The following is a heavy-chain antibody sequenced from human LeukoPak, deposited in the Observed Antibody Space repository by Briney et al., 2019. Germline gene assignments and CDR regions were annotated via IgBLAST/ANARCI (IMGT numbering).Heavy chain of an antibody. Sequence: ASVKVSCQASGYTFTSYYMHWVRQAPAQGLEWMGIINPSGGSTSYAQKCQGRVTMTRYTSTSTVYMELSSLRSEDTAVYYCAREPHRYYDILPGPRHYYYGMDVWGQGTTVTVSS. V-gene: IGHV1-46*01. CDR2: INPSGGST. D-gene: IGHD3-9*01. J-gene: IGHJ6*02. CDR1: GYTFTSYY. CDR3: AREPHRYYDILPGPRHYYYGMDV.